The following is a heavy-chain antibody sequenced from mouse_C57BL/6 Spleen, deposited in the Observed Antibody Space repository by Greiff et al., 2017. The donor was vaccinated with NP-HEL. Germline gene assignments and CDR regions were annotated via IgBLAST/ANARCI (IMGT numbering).Heavy chain of an antibody. CDR3: ASATVVATYYFGC. CDR2: IWPGGGT. V-gene: IGHV2-9-1*01. J-gene: IGHJ2*01. D-gene: IGHD1-1*01. CDR1: GFSLTSYA. Sequence: VKLMESGPGLVAPSQSLYITCTVSGFSLTSYAISWVCQPPGKGLEWLGVIWPGGGTNYYSALKSRLSISKDNSKSQVFLKMNSLQTEDTARYYCASATVVATYYFGCGGQGTTLTVAS.